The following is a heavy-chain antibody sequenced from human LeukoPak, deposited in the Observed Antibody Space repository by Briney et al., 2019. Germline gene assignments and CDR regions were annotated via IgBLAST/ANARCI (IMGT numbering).Heavy chain of an antibody. Sequence: SETLSHTCAVSGSSISSDYYWSWIRQPPGKGLEWIGSSHHNGRTYYSPSLKSRATISVDTSKNQFSLRLSSVTAADTALYFCSRESSSSSDCWGQGTLVTVSS. D-gene: IGHD6-6*01. J-gene: IGHJ4*02. CDR3: SRESSSSSDC. CDR1: GSSISSDYY. CDR2: SHHNGRT. V-gene: IGHV4-38-2*02.